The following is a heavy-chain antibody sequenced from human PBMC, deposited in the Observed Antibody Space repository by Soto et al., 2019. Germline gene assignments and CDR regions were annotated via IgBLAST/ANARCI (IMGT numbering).Heavy chain of an antibody. CDR3: AKSPNFYCGSYLCYKYYFDH. Sequence: SVKVSCKASGGTFSSYAISWVRQAPGQGLEWMGGIIPIFGTANYAQKFQGRVTITADKSTSTAYMELSSLRPEDTATYYCAKSPNFYCGSYLCYKYYFDHWGQGTLVTVSS. J-gene: IGHJ4*02. D-gene: IGHD2-2*01. CDR2: IIPIFGTA. V-gene: IGHV1-69*06. CDR1: GGTFSSYA.